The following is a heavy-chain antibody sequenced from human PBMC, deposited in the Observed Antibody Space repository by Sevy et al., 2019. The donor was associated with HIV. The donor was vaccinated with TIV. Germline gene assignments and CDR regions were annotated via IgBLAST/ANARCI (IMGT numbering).Heavy chain of an antibody. CDR3: ARDYVLQDRDYFDY. CDR2: ISSSSSYI. CDR1: GFTFSSYS. Sequence: GGSLRLSCAASGFTFSSYSMNWVRQAPGKGLEWVPSISSSSSYIYYADSVKGRFTISRDNAKNSLYLQMNSLRAEDTAVYYCARDYVLQDRDYFDYWGQGTLVTVSS. V-gene: IGHV3-21*01. J-gene: IGHJ4*02. D-gene: IGHD3-10*02.